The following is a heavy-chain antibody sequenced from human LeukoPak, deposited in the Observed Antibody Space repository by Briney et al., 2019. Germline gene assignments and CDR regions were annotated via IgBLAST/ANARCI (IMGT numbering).Heavy chain of an antibody. CDR3: ARVRAGYCTSTSCYTGMDV. CDR2: ISYDGSNE. Sequence: SLRLSCAASGFTFSSYGMHWVRQAPGKGLEWVALISYDGSNEYYADSVRGRFTISRDNSKFTLYMQMNSLRAEDTAVYYCARVRAGYCTSTSCYTGMDVWGQGPRSPSP. D-gene: IGHD2-2*01. J-gene: IGHJ6*02. CDR1: GFTFSSYG. V-gene: IGHV3-30*03.